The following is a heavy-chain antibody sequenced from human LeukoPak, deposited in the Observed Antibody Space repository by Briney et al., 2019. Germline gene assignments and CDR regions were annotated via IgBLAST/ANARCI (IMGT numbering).Heavy chain of an antibody. CDR3: AKGGVSYTYYFDC. Sequence: PGGSLRLSCAASGFTFRSYAMSWVRQAPGKGLEWVSGISGSGASTYSADFVKGRFTISRDTSKNTLYLQLNSLRAEDTAVYYCAKGGVSYTYYFDCWGQGTLVTVSS. J-gene: IGHJ4*02. V-gene: IGHV3-23*01. D-gene: IGHD2-8*01. CDR2: ISGSGAST. CDR1: GFTFRSYA.